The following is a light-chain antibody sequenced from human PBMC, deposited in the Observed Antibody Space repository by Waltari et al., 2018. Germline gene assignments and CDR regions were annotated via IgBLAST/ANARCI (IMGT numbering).Light chain of an antibody. CDR1: QPIGSR. V-gene: IGKV6-21*01. Sequence: EVVLTQSSDFQSVTPKERVTITCRASQPIGSRLNWYQQKPDQSPNLLIKYASQPSSGVPSRFSGSGSGTEFSLTIGSLEPEDAATYYCHHSSSLPYTFGQGTKLEIK. J-gene: IGKJ2*01. CDR2: YAS. CDR3: HHSSSLPYT.